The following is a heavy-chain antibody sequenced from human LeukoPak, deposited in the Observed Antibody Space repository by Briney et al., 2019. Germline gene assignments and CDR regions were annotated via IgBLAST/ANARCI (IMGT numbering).Heavy chain of an antibody. D-gene: IGHD6-13*01. J-gene: IGHJ4*02. CDR2: INQDGGEK. Sequence: GGSLRLSCAASGFTFSSNWMSWVRQAPGKGLEWVANINQDGGEKYYVDSVKGRFTISRDNAKNTLYLQMNSLRAEDTALYYCVRGQATAWGLDYWGQGTLVTVSS. CDR1: GFTFSSNW. V-gene: IGHV3-7*01. CDR3: VRGQATAWGLDY.